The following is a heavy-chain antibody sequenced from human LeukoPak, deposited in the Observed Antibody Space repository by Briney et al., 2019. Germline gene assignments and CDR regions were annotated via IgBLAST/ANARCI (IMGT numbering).Heavy chain of an antibody. CDR1: DGSISSYY. Sequence: SETLSLTCTVSDGSISSYYWSWIRQPPGKGLEWIGYIYYSGSTNYNPSLKSRVTIAVDTSKNQFSLKLSSVTAADTAVYYCARGGADYGALNWFDPWGQGTLVTVSS. J-gene: IGHJ5*02. CDR3: ARGGADYGALNWFDP. CDR2: IYYSGST. V-gene: IGHV4-59*01. D-gene: IGHD4-17*01.